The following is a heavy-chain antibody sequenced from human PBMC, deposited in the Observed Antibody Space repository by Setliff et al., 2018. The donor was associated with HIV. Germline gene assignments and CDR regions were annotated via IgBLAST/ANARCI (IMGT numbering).Heavy chain of an antibody. CDR2: IYTDGTI. CDR1: GGSISSGNYY. Sequence: PSETLSLTCSVSGGSISSGNYYWGWTRQPAGKGLEWIGHIYTDGTIKYNPSLKSRLTISLDTSKNQFSLRLSSVTAGDTAVYYCTRRRGPMVRGVDPTPSYYFDYWGQGTLVTVSS. J-gene: IGHJ4*02. CDR3: TRRRGPMVRGVDPTPSYYFDY. D-gene: IGHD3-10*01. V-gene: IGHV4-61*09.